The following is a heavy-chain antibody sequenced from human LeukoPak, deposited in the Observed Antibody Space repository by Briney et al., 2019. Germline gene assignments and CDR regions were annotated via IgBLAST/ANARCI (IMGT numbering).Heavy chain of an antibody. CDR1: GFSFRSHW. CDR2: INQDASEK. J-gene: IGHJ4*02. V-gene: IGHV3-7*01. Sequence: GGPLRLSCAASGFSFRSHWMRWVRQAPGKGVEWVANINQDASEKYYVDSVKGRFTISRDNAETTLYLQMNTLRAEDTAVYYCARVGVAEGIYFDCWGQGNLVTVSS. CDR3: ARVGVAEGIYFDC. D-gene: IGHD3-16*01.